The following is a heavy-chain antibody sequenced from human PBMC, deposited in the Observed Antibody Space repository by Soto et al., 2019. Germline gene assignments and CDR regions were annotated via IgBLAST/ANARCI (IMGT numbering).Heavy chain of an antibody. CDR1: GYTFSSYA. CDR2: IGTPGDVT. V-gene: IGHV3-23*01. Sequence: EVQVSESGGGLVQPGESLRLSCVGSGYTFSSYAMTWVRQAPGKGLEWVSSIGTPGDVTYYVDSVRGRFPISRDDSKNTAYLQMNSLRAEDTAVYYCARDRGRSWKQFLEYRGQGTLVTVSS. J-gene: IGHJ4*02. CDR3: ARDRGRSWKQFLEY. D-gene: IGHD3-3*01.